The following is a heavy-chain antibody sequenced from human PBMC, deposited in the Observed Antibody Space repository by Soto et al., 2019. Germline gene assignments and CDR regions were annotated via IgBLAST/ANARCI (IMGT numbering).Heavy chain of an antibody. CDR1: GFTFSDYG. Sequence: QVHLVESGGGVVQPGGSLRLSCAGSGFTFSDYGMHWVRQAPGKGLEWVAVIWYDGSGEYYTDAVRGGFSIPRGNSKNTLYLQMNNLRDEYTGVYYCARDSVRFLEHFSKDYFDYWGQGTRVTVSS. V-gene: IGHV3-33*08. CDR2: IWYDGSGE. CDR3: ARDSVRFLEHFSKDYFDY. D-gene: IGHD3-3*01. J-gene: IGHJ4*02.